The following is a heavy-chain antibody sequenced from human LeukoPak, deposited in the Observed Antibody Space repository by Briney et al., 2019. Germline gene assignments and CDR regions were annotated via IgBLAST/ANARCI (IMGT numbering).Heavy chain of an antibody. CDR1: GFTFSSYW. D-gene: IGHD3-3*01. CDR3: ARERRGYYDFWSGYSNWFDP. V-gene: IGHV3-7*01. J-gene: IGHJ5*02. CDR2: IKQDGSEK. Sequence: GGSLRLSCAASGFTFSSYWMSWVRQAPGKGLEWVANIKQDGSEKYYVDFVKGRFTISRDNAKNSLYLQMNSLRAEDTAVYYCARERRGYYDFWSGYSNWFDPWGQGTLVTVSS.